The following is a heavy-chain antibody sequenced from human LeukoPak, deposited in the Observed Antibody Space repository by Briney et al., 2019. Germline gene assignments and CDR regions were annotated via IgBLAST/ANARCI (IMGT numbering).Heavy chain of an antibody. CDR1: GFTFSNYW. CDR3: AREITTNGGRYFDY. D-gene: IGHD7-27*01. J-gene: IGHJ4*02. Sequence: QSGGSLRLSCAASGFTFSNYWMHWVRQAPGKGLVWVSLINFNGSSTNNADSVKGRFTISRDNANNTLYLQMNSLRAEDTAVYYCAREITTNGGRYFDYWGQGTLVTVSS. V-gene: IGHV3-74*01. CDR2: INFNGSST.